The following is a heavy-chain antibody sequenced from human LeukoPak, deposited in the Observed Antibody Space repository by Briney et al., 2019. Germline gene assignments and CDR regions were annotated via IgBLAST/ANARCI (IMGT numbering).Heavy chain of an antibody. CDR2: ISGSGGST. Sequence: ETLSLTCTVSGGSISSYYWSWIRQPPGKGLEWVSAISGSGGSTYYADSVKGRFTISRDNSKNTLYLQMNSLRAEDTAVYYCAKDSFFDYWGQGTLVTVSS. CDR1: GGSISSYY. D-gene: IGHD2-2*01. V-gene: IGHV3-23*01. CDR3: AKDSFFDY. J-gene: IGHJ4*02.